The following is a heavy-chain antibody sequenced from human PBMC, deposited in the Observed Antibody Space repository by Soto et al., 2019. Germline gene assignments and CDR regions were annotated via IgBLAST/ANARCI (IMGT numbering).Heavy chain of an antibody. CDR2: INPNSGST. Sequence: ASVKVSCKTSGYTLTSDYMHWVRQAPGQGLEWMGIINPNSGSTNYAQKFQDRVTMTRDTSSSTVYMELSSLRCDDTAVYYCARDGPSREDFGNSIQHWGQGTLVTVSS. D-gene: IGHD2-15*01. CDR1: GYTLTSDY. J-gene: IGHJ1*01. V-gene: IGHV1-46*03. CDR3: ARDGPSREDFGNSIQH.